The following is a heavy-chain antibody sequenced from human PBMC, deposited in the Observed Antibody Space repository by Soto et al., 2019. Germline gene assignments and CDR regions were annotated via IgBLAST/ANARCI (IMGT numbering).Heavy chain of an antibody. D-gene: IGHD3-16*01. Sequence: PGGSLRLSCTASGFTFSAYWMSWVRQAPGKGLEWVANIKHDGSQKYYVGSVKGRFTISRDNTKNALFLQMDSLRAEDSALYYCARDSVSAYTDWTFRFDYWGQGILVTVSS. CDR1: GFTFSAYW. CDR2: IKHDGSQK. CDR3: ARDSVSAYTDWTFRFDY. V-gene: IGHV3-7*03. J-gene: IGHJ4*02.